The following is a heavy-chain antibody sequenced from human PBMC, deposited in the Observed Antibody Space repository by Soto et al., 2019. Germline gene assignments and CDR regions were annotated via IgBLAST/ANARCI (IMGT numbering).Heavy chain of an antibody. J-gene: IGHJ3*02. V-gene: IGHV3-23*01. D-gene: IGHD3-9*01. Sequence: GGSLRLSCAASGFTFSSYAMSWVRQAPGKGLEWVSAISGSGGSTYYADSVKGRFTISRDNSKNTLYLQMNSLRAEDTAVYYCAKSILRGQGWLPVGAFDIWGQGTMVTVSS. CDR2: ISGSGGST. CDR1: GFTFSSYA. CDR3: AKSILRGQGWLPVGAFDI.